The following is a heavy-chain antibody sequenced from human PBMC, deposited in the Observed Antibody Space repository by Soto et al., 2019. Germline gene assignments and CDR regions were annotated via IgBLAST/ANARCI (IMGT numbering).Heavy chain of an antibody. CDR1: WFTFSSDA. CDR3: AKDLIEVGARALDWFDP. CDR2: ISGSGGST. Sequence: GGSLRLACAASWFTFSSDAISWVRQAPGKGLEWVSAISGSGGSTYYADSVKGRFTISRDNSKNTLYLQMNSLRAEDTAVYYCAKDLIEVGARALDWFDPWGQGTLVTVSS. J-gene: IGHJ5*02. D-gene: IGHD1-26*01. V-gene: IGHV3-23*01.